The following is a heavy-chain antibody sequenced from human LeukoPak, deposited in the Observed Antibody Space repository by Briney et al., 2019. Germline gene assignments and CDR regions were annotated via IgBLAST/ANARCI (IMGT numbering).Heavy chain of an antibody. Sequence: PSETLSLTCLVSGEPISSYYWSWIRQAPGRGPEYIGNVYYNGNTNYNPSLKSRVAISVDASKNQFSLKVDSVTTAGTAVYYCARGDYDFWSGNWRFDTWGQGTLVTVSS. CDR1: GEPISSYY. CDR2: VYYNGNT. V-gene: IGHV4-59*01. D-gene: IGHD3-3*01. CDR3: ARGDYDFWSGNWRFDT. J-gene: IGHJ4*02.